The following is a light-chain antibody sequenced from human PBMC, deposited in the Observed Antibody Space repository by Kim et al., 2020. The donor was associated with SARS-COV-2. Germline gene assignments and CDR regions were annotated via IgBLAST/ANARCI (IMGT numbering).Light chain of an antibody. CDR1: QSVTSN. CDR3: QQYENWPPYT. V-gene: IGKV3-15*01. J-gene: IGKJ2*01. Sequence: VSPGERVPRSCPASQSVTSNLAWYQQRRGQSPTLLIFGASTRATGVPARFSGRGFGTEFSFTISSLQSEDFAIYFCQQYENWPPYTFGQGTKLEI. CDR2: GAS.